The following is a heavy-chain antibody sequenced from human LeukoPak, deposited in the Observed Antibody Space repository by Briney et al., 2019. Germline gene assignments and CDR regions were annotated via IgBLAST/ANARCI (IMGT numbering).Heavy chain of an antibody. CDR2: MNPNNGHT. V-gene: IGHV1-8*01. J-gene: IGHJ5*02. CDR1: GYTFINYD. Sequence: ASVKVSCKASGYTFINYDINWVRQATGQGLGWMGWMNPNNGHTGYAQKFQGRVTMTRSTSTSTAYMELSSLTSDDTAVYYCVAAWYCDYSNCHLRTGFDPWGQGTLVTVSS. D-gene: IGHD3-16*01. CDR3: VAAWYCDYSNCHLRTGFDP.